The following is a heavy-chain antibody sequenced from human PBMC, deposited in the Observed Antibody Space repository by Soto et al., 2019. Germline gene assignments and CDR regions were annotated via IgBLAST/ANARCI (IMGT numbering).Heavy chain of an antibody. Sequence: ESGGGVVQPGRSLRLSCAASGFTFSSYGMHWVRQAPGKGLEWVAVIWYDGSNKYYADSVKGRFTISRDNSKNTLYLQMNSLRAEDTAVYYCARDTRYGDYVFFDYWGQGTLVTVSS. V-gene: IGHV3-33*01. CDR1: GFTFSSYG. CDR2: IWYDGSNK. CDR3: ARDTRYGDYVFFDY. D-gene: IGHD4-17*01. J-gene: IGHJ4*02.